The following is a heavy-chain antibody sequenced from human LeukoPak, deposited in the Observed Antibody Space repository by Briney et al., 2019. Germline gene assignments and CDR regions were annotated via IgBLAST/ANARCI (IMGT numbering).Heavy chain of an antibody. D-gene: IGHD2-15*01. V-gene: IGHV4-39*07. CDR3: ARVTIKRYCSGGSCYWNY. Sequence: SETLSLTCTVSGGSISSSSYYWGWIRQPPGKGLEWIGSIYYSGSTYYNPSLKSRVTISVDTSKNQFSLKLGSVTAADTAVYYCARVTIKRYCSGGSCYWNYWGQGTLVTVSS. CDR1: GGSISSSSYY. CDR2: IYYSGST. J-gene: IGHJ4*02.